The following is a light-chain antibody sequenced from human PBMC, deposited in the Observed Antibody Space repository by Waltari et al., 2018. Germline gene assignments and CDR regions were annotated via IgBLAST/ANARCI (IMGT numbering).Light chain of an antibody. J-gene: IGKJ4*01. CDR3: QQHDRPPLT. Sequence: DIQMTQSPSSLSASVGYRGTITCQASQDISNFLNWYQQKPGKAPKLLIYDASILQTGVPSRFRGRGSGSDFTLTISSLEPEDFATYYCQQHDRPPLTFGGGTRVEIK. V-gene: IGKV1-33*01. CDR1: QDISNF. CDR2: DAS.